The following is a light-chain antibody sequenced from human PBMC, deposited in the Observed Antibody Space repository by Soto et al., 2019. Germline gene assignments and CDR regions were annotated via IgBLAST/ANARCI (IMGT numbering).Light chain of an antibody. CDR1: SSNIGSKT. CDR3: AAWDDSLNGWV. Sequence: QSVLTQPPSASGTPGQRVTISCSGSSSNIGSKTVNWYQQLPGTAPKLLIYLNNQRPSGVADRFSGSKSGTSASLAISGLQSEDEADYYCAAWDDSLNGWVFGGGTKLTVL. V-gene: IGLV1-44*01. CDR2: LNN. J-gene: IGLJ3*02.